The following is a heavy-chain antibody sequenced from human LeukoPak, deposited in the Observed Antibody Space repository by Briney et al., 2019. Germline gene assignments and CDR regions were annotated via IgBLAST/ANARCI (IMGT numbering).Heavy chain of an antibody. J-gene: IGHJ4*02. CDR2: INHGGST. D-gene: IGHD3-9*01. CDR3: ARAERRYFDWLLSEVFDY. CDR1: GGSFSGDF. Sequence: SETLSLTCAVYGGSFSGDFWSWIRQSPGKGLEWIGEINHGGSTTYNPSLQSRVTMSVDTSKNQFSLKLSSVTAADTAVYYCARAERRYFDWLLSEVFDYWGQGTLVTVSS. V-gene: IGHV4-34*01.